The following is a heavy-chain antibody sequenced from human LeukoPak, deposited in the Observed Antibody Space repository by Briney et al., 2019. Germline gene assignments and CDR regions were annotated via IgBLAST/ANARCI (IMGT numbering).Heavy chain of an antibody. D-gene: IGHD3-10*01. Sequence: SETLALTCTVSGGSITTYYWSWIRQPPGKGLEWIGYIYDGGSTNYNPSLESRVTISVDTSKNQFSLKLSSVTAADTAVYYCARDRGVRVFDIWGQGTMVTVSS. V-gene: IGHV4-59*01. CDR1: GGSITTYY. CDR3: ARDRGVRVFDI. CDR2: IYDGGST. J-gene: IGHJ3*02.